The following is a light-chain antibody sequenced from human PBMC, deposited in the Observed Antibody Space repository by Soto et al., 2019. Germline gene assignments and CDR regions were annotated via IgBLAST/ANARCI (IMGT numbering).Light chain of an antibody. V-gene: IGKV3-15*01. CDR3: QQYKNWPLST. Sequence: EILMTQSPATLSVSPGERVTLSCRASQGVSGNLAWYQKKPGQAPRLIVYDASTRASGLPARFSGSGSGTEFTHTISSLQSEDFAVYYCQQYKNWPLSTFGQGTKVEIK. J-gene: IGKJ1*01. CDR1: QGVSGN. CDR2: DAS.